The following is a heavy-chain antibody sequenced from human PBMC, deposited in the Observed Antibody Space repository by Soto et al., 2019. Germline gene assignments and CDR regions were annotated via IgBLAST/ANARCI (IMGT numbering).Heavy chain of an antibody. CDR2: IHWNDDK. CDR1: GFSLSVYGVR. Sequence: SGATLVHPTQTLTLTCSFSGFSLSVYGVRVIWFRHPPVETLEWLALIHWNDDKSYSPYMKSRLTITKDTSKNQVVLTLTNLEPLDTGTYFCAHTKDSSGFLTXWGQGILVTVSX. V-gene: IGHV2-5*01. D-gene: IGHD3-22*01. CDR3: AHTKDSSGFLTX. J-gene: IGHJ4*02.